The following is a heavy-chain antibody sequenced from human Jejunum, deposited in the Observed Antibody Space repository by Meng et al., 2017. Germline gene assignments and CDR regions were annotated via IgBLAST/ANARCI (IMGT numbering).Heavy chain of an antibody. CDR1: GAAISDNNW. D-gene: IGHD6-13*01. CDR3: ARDLLGPAIAATGWFDP. CDR2: IHHTGNI. V-gene: IGHV4-4*02. Sequence: VQRRGSGPGLVKPSGTLSLPCAVSGAAISDNNWWSWVRQAPGKGLEWIGEIHHTGNINYNPSLKSRVTMSLDKPKNQFSLEVTSVTAADTAVYYCARDLLGPAIAATGWFDPWGQGTLVTVSS. J-gene: IGHJ5*02.